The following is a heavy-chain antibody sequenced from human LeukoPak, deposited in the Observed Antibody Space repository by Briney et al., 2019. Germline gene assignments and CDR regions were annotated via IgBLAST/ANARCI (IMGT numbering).Heavy chain of an antibody. CDR1: GFTFSDYY. J-gene: IGHJ6*03. V-gene: IGHV3-11*01. D-gene: IGHD2-8*01. CDR2: ISHIGRTM. Sequence: GGSLRLSCAASGFTFSDYYMSWIRQAPGKGLEWVSYISHIGRTMYYADSVKGRFTISRDNAKNSLYLQMNSLRAGGTAVYYCARDSIVRGNIGNDMDVWGKGTTVTVSS. CDR3: ARDSIVRGNIGNDMDV.